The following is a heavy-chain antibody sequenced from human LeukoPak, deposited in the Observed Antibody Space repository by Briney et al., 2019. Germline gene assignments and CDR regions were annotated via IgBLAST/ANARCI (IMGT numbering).Heavy chain of an antibody. J-gene: IGHJ4*02. Sequence: ASVKVSCKASGYTFTGYYMHWVRQAPGQGLEWMGRINPNSGGTNYAQKFQGRVTMTRDTSISTAYMELSRLRSDDAAVYYCARRVGCYYDSSGYLFDYWGQGTLVTVSS. CDR1: GYTFTGYY. CDR2: INPNSGGT. CDR3: ARRVGCYYDSSGYLFDY. V-gene: IGHV1-2*06. D-gene: IGHD3-22*01.